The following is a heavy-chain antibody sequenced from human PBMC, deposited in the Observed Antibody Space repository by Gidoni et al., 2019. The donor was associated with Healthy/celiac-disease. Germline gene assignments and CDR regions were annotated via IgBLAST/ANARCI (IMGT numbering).Heavy chain of an antibody. Sequence: EVQLVESGGGLVKPGGSLRLSCAASGFPFSRNSLNWVRHAPGTGLEWVSSISSSSSYIYYADSVKGRFTISRDNAKNSLYLQMNSLRAEDTAVYYCARDFTESNYDILTGYKMGDHYYYYGMDVWGQGTTVTVSS. V-gene: IGHV3-21*01. CDR2: ISSSSSYI. J-gene: IGHJ6*02. D-gene: IGHD3-9*01. CDR3: ARDFTESNYDILTGYKMGDHYYYYGMDV. CDR1: GFPFSRNS.